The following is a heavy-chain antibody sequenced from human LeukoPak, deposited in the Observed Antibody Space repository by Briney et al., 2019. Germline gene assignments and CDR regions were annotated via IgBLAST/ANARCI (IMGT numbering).Heavy chain of an antibody. J-gene: IGHJ6*02. V-gene: IGHV4-39*01. CDR2: MYYSGST. CDR1: GGSITSSSYY. D-gene: IGHD6-19*01. CDR3: TRQTAVAGTPGYYYYAMDV. Sequence: PSETLSLTCTVSGGSITSSSYYWGWIRQPPGKGLEWLGSMYYSGSTYDNPSLKGLVTMSVYTSKNQFSLNLSSVTAADTALYSCTRQTAVAGTPGYYYYAMDVWGQGTTVAVSS.